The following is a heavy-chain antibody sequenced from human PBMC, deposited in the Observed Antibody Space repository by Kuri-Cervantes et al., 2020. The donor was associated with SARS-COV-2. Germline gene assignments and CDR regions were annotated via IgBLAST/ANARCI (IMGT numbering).Heavy chain of an antibody. J-gene: IGHJ4*02. CDR2: IIPIFGTA. Sequence: SVKVSCKASGGTFSSYAISWVRQAPGQGLEWMGGIIPIFGTANYAQKFQGRVTITADESTSTAYMELSSLRPEDTAVYFCARYLDWERGIDSWGQGTLVTVSS. V-gene: IGHV1-69*13. CDR3: ARYLDWERGIDS. D-gene: IGHD3/OR15-3a*01. CDR1: GGTFSSYA.